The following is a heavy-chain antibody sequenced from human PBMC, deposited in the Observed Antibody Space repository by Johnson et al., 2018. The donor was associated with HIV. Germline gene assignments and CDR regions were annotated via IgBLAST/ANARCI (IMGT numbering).Heavy chain of an antibody. CDR3: ASTSSGWFYAFDI. V-gene: IGHV3-7*03. CDR1: GFTVSSNY. D-gene: IGHD6-19*01. J-gene: IGHJ3*02. Sequence: EVQLVESGGGLIQPGGSLRLSCAASGFTVSSNYMSWVRQAPGKGLEWVASIKEDGSEKYYVDSVKGRFTISRDNAKNSLYLQMNSLRAEDTAVYNCASTSSGWFYAFDIWGQGTMVTVSS. CDR2: IKEDGSEK.